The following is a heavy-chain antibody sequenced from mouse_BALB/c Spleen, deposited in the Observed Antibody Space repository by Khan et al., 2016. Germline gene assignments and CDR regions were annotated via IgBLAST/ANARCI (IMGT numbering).Heavy chain of an antibody. D-gene: IGHD1-2*01. CDR1: GLSITSDYA. V-gene: IGHV3-2*02. CDR2: ITYSGST. CDR3: STTTPMDY. J-gene: IGHJ4*01. Sequence: EVQLQESGPGLVKPSQSLSLTCTVTGLSITSDYAWNWIRQFPGNKLEWMGYITYSGSTSYNPSLKSRISITRDTSKNQFFLQLNSVTTEDTATYYCSTTTPMDYWGQGTSVTVSS.